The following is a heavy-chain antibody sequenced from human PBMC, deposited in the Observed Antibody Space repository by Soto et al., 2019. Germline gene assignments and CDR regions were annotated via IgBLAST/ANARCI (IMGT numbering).Heavy chain of an antibody. Sequence: GGSLRLSCAASGFTFSSYAMHWVRQAPGKGLEWVAVISYDGSNKYYADSVKGRLTISRDNSKNTLYLQMNSLRAEDTAVYYCARESDGSYYSDIPRPLVDYWGQGTLVTVSS. CDR3: ARESDGSYYSDIPRPLVDY. V-gene: IGHV3-30-3*01. D-gene: IGHD1-26*01. J-gene: IGHJ4*02. CDR2: ISYDGSNK. CDR1: GFTFSSYA.